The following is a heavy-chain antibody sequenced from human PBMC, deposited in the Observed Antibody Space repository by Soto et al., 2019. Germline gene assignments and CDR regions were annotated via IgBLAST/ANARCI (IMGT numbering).Heavy chain of an antibody. D-gene: IGHD4-17*01. V-gene: IGHV1-8*01. Sequence: QVQLVQSGAEVKKPGASVQVSCKASGYTFTSYDINWVRQATGQGLEWLGWMNPTSGNTGYAQKFQGRVTMTGNTSISTAYMELSSLRSEATAVYYCARTIYGDNVDYWGQGTLVTVSS. CDR2: MNPTSGNT. CDR3: ARTIYGDNVDY. CDR1: GYTFTSYD. J-gene: IGHJ4*02.